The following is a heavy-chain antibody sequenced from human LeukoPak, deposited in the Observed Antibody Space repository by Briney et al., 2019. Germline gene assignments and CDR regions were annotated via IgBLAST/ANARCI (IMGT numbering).Heavy chain of an antibody. V-gene: IGHV3-7*04. CDR1: GGSISSGGYY. CDR3: ARASITMIVVVTTRDY. Sequence: ETLSLTCTVSGGSISSGGYYWSWIRQAPGKGLEWVANIKQDGSEKYYVDSVKGRFTISRDNAKNSLYLQMNSLRAEDTAVYYCARASITMIVVVTTRDYWGQGTLVTVSS. J-gene: IGHJ4*02. CDR2: IKQDGSEK. D-gene: IGHD3-22*01.